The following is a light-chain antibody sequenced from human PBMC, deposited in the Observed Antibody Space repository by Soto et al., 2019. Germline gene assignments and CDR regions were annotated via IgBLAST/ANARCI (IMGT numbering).Light chain of an antibody. V-gene: IGKV3-11*01. CDR3: QQRSNWPST. CDR1: QSVSSY. CDR2: YAS. J-gene: IGKJ4*01. Sequence: EIVLTQSTATLSLSPGDRVTLSCRASQSVSSYLAWYQQKPGQTPRLLIYYASSRATGIPARFSGSGSGTDFTLTITSLEPEDFAVYYCQQRSNWPSTFGGGTKVEIK.